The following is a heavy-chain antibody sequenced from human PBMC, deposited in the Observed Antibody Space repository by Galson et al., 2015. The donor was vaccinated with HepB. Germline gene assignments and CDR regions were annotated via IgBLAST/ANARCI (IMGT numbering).Heavy chain of an antibody. D-gene: IGHD6-19*01. Sequence: SVKVSCKASGYTFTSYDINWVRQATGQGLEWMGWMNPNSGNTGYAQKFQGRVTMTRNTSISTAYMELSSLRSEDTAVYYCARGWQWLVPTHYSMDVWGQGTTVTVSS. CDR1: GYTFTSYD. CDR3: ARGWQWLVPTHYSMDV. J-gene: IGHJ6*02. V-gene: IGHV1-8*01. CDR2: MNPNSGNT.